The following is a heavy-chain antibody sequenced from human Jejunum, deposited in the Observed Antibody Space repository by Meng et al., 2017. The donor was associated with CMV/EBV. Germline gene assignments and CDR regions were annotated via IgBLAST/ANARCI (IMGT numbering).Heavy chain of an antibody. CDR1: GFTFSDYG. Sequence: CAASGFTFSDYGMFWVRQAPGKGLDWVSFIRYDGGEEYYGDSVTGRFTVSRDNVKNRLYLQMNSLRVEDTAVYYCFGGGMYPGGDYWGQGTLVTASS. CDR3: FGGGMYPGGDY. J-gene: IGHJ4*02. CDR2: IRYDGGEE. V-gene: IGHV3-30*02. D-gene: IGHD1-26*01.